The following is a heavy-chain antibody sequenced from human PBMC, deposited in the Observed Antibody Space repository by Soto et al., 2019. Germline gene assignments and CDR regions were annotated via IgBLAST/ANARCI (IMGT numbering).Heavy chain of an antibody. Sequence: GGSLRLSCAASGFTFNTFGMHWVRQAPGKGLEWVAVISYDGSDKYYSDSVRGRFTISRDNSMNTLYLQMNSLRTEDTAVYYCAKSPNFYCSSYHCYKYYFDYWGQGT. CDR2: ISYDGSDK. CDR3: AKSPNFYCSSYHCYKYYFDY. V-gene: IGHV3-30*18. J-gene: IGHJ4*02. CDR1: GFTFNTFG. D-gene: IGHD2-2*01.